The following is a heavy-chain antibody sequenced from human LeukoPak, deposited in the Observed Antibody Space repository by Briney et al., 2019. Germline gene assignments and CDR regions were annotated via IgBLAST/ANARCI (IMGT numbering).Heavy chain of an antibody. D-gene: IGHD3-16*01. J-gene: IGHJ4*02. CDR2: SNWNGGST. CDR3: ARVSSTFGGVIPLYYFHY. CDR1: GVTFDDYG. V-gene: IGHV3-20*01. Sequence: VGSLRLSGAASGVTFDDYGMSWVRQGPGKGLEWGSGSNWNGGSTGYADSVKGRFTISRDNAKNSLYLKMNSLRAEDTALYPCARVSSTFGGVIPLYYFHYWGQGTLVTVSS.